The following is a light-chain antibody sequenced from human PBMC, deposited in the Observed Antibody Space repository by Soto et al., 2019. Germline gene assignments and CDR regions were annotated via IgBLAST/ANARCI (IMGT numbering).Light chain of an antibody. Sequence: QSVLTQPPSVSGAPGQRVTISCTGSNSNIGADYDVHWYQQIPGKPAELLIYGNSNRPSGVPDRFSGSKSGTTASLAITGLQAEDEADYYCQSFDSSLTSHVFGTGTKLTVL. V-gene: IGLV1-40*01. CDR3: QSFDSSLTSHV. CDR1: NSNIGADYD. CDR2: GNS. J-gene: IGLJ1*01.